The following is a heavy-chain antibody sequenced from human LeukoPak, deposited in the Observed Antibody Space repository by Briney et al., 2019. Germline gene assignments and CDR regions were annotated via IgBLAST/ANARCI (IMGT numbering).Heavy chain of an antibody. CDR2: NYYSGST. Sequence: SQTLSLTCTVSGGSISSSSYYWGWIRQPPGKGLEWIGSNYYSGSTHYNPSLKSRVTISVDTSKNQFSLKLSSVTAADTAVYYCATFMTTRLWGFDPWGQGTLVTVSS. V-gene: IGHV4-39*01. D-gene: IGHD4-11*01. J-gene: IGHJ5*02. CDR3: ATFMTTRLWGFDP. CDR1: GGSISSSSYY.